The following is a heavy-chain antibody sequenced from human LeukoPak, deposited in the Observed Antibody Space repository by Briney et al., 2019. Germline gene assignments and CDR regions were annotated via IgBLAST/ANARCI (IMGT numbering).Heavy chain of an antibody. V-gene: IGHV4-30-2*01. D-gene: IGHD6-6*01. CDR2: ISHSGST. CDR1: GDSISSGGYS. Sequence: SQTLSLTCTVSGDSISSGGYSWSWIRQPPGKDLEWIGYISHSGSTYYNPSLKSRVTISVDRSRNQFSLKLSSVTAADTAVYYCAGSAYSSLWGYYFDYWGQGTLVTVSS. J-gene: IGHJ4*02. CDR3: AGSAYSSLWGYYFDY.